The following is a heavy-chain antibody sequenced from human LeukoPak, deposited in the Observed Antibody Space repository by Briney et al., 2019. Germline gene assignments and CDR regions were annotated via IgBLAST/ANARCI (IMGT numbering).Heavy chain of an antibody. CDR1: GYTFTGYY. CDR3: AREGYSYGLDAFDI. CDR2: INPNSGGT. D-gene: IGHD5-18*01. V-gene: IGHV1-2*02. Sequence: ASVKVSCKASGYTFTGYYMHWVRQAPGQGLERMGWINPNSGGTNYAQKFQGRVTMTRDTSISTASMELSRLRSDDTAVYYCAREGYSYGLDAFDIWGQGTMVTVSS. J-gene: IGHJ3*02.